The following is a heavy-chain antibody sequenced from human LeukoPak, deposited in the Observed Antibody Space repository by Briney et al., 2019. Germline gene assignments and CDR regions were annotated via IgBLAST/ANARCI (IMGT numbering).Heavy chain of an antibody. CDR3: ARVRSYGSSGYYYDN. V-gene: IGHV3-64*01. CDR1: GFTFSAFG. D-gene: IGHD3-22*01. J-gene: IGHJ4*02. Sequence: GGSLRLSCAASGFTFSAFGMHWVRQAPGKGLEYVSAISGDGGSTYYANSVKVRFTISRDNSKNTLYLQMGSLRAEDMAVYYCARVRSYGSSGYYYDNWGQGTLVTVSS. CDR2: ISGDGGST.